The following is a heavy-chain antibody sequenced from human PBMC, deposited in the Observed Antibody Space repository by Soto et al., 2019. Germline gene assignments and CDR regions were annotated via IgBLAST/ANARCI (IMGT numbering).Heavy chain of an antibody. CDR1: GFTFSSYW. CDR2: IKQDGSEK. D-gene: IGHD6-13*01. J-gene: IGHJ3*02. Sequence: GGSLRLSCAASGFTFSSYWMSWVRQAPGKGLEWVANIKQDGSEKYYVDSVKGRFTISRDNAKNSLYLQMNSLRAEDTAVYYCARVPQGIAAGAFDIWGQGTMVTVSS. V-gene: IGHV3-7*01. CDR3: ARVPQGIAAGAFDI.